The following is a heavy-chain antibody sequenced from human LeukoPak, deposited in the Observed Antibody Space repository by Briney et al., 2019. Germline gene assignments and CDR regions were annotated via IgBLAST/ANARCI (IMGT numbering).Heavy chain of an antibody. D-gene: IGHD3-22*01. J-gene: IGHJ3*02. CDR2: INPSGGST. CDR1: GYTFTSYY. V-gene: IGHV1-46*01. Sequence: ASVKVSCKASGYTFTSYYMHWVRQAPGQGLEWMGIINPSGGSTSYAQKFQGRVTMTRDTSTSTAYMELRSLRSDDTAVYYCARDRLRITMIVTDAFDIWGQGTMVTVSS. CDR3: ARDRLRITMIVTDAFDI.